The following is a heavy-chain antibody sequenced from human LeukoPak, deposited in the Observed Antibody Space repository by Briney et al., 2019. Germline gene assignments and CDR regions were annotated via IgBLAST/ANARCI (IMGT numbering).Heavy chain of an antibody. J-gene: IGHJ4*02. CDR3: ARDPITPVEPIFDY. Sequence: PGGSLRLSCAASGFTFSSYGMHWVRQAPGKGLEWVAFIRYDGSNKYYADSVKGRFTISRDNSKNTLYLQMNSLRAEDTAGYYCARDPITPVEPIFDYWGQGTLVTVSS. D-gene: IGHD3-10*01. CDR2: IRYDGSNK. CDR1: GFTFSSYG. V-gene: IGHV3-30*02.